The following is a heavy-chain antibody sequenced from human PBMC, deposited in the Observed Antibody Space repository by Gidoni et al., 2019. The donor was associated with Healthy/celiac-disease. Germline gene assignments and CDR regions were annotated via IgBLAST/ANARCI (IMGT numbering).Heavy chain of an antibody. CDR3: AADSAYDSSGYYYYGMDV. D-gene: IGHD3-22*01. Sequence: QMPLVQSGPEVQKPGTSVQVSCKASGFTFTSSAVQWVRQARGQRLEWIGWIVVGSGNTNYAQKFQERVTITRDMSTSTAYMELSSLRSEDTAVYYCAADSAYDSSGYYYYGMDVWGQGTTVTVSS. CDR1: GFTFTSSA. CDR2: IVVGSGNT. V-gene: IGHV1-58*01. J-gene: IGHJ6*02.